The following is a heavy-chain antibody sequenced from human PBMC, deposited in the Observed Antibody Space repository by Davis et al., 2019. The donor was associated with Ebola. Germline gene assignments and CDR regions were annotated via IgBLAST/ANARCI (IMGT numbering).Heavy chain of an antibody. Sequence: ASVKVSCKASGYTFTSYAMHWVRQAPGQRLEWMGWINTGNGNTKYSQKFQGRVTITRDTSATTAYMDLISLRSEDTAVYFCARLSSTWSSLYGMDVWGQGTTVTVSS. CDR2: INTGNGNT. CDR1: GYTFTSYA. J-gene: IGHJ6*02. V-gene: IGHV1-3*04. D-gene: IGHD6-13*01. CDR3: ARLSSTWSSLYGMDV.